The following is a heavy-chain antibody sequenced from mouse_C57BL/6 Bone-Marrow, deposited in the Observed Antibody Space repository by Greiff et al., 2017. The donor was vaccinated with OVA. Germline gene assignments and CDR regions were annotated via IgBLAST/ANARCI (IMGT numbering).Heavy chain of an antibody. V-gene: IGHV1-76*01. Sequence: VQGVESGAELVRPGASVKLSCKASGYTFTDYYINWVKQRPGQGLEWIARIYPGSGNTYYNEKFKGKATLTAEKSSSTAYMQLSSLTSEDSAVYFCARFDGYLWYFDVWGTGTTVTVSS. CDR3: ARFDGYLWYFDV. J-gene: IGHJ1*03. CDR1: GYTFTDYY. D-gene: IGHD2-3*01. CDR2: IYPGSGNT.